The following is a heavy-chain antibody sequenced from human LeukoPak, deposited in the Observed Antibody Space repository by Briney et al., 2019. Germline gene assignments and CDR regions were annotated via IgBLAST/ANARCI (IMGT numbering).Heavy chain of an antibody. V-gene: IGHV1-3*01. CDR1: GYTFTSYA. CDR3: ALIGGADCSGGSCYSYASSFDY. CDR2: INAGNGTT. J-gene: IGHJ4*02. D-gene: IGHD2-15*01. Sequence: ASVKVSCKASGYTFTSYAMHWVRQAPGQRLEWMGWINAGNGTTKYSQKFQGRVTITRDTSASTAYMELSSLRSEDTAVYYCALIGGADCSGGSCYSYASSFDYWGQGTLVTVSS.